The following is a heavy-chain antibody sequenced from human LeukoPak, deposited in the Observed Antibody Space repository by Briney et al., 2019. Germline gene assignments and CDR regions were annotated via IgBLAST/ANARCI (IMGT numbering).Heavy chain of an antibody. CDR2: IGGRSTST. J-gene: IGHJ4*02. CDR1: GFTFSSHA. CDR3: ARDPGVVAFHYLDY. D-gene: IGHD3-3*01. V-gene: IGHV3-23*01. Sequence: PGESLRLSCAASGFTFSSHAMAWVRQAPGKGLEWVSSIGGRSTSTYADSVKGRFTISRDNSKNTVYLQMNNLRADDTAVYYCARDPGVVAFHYLDYWGQGTLVTVSA.